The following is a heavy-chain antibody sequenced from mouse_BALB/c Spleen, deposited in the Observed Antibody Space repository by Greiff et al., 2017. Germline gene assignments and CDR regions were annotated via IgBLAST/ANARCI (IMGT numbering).Heavy chain of an antibody. Sequence: EVQVVESGGGLVKPGGSLKLSCAASGFTFSSYAMSWVRQTPEKRLEWVATISSGGSYTYYPDSVKGRFTISRDNAKNTLYLQMSSLRSEDTAMYYCARHYRYDGNYFDYWGQGTTLTVSS. CDR2: ISSGGSYT. CDR3: ARHYRYDGNYFDY. D-gene: IGHD2-14*01. CDR1: GFTFSSYA. J-gene: IGHJ2*01. V-gene: IGHV5-9-3*01.